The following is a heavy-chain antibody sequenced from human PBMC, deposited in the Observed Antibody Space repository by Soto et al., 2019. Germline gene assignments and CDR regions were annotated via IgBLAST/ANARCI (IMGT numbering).Heavy chain of an antibody. Sequence: QVQLVQSGAEVKRPGSSVKVSCKASGDTFSFYSINWVRQAPGLGLEWMGRVNPILSMSNYAQRFQGRVTLTXDXPTRTAYMELSGLRSEDTAMYYCATSYGSGYRAFDYWGQGALVTVSS. CDR3: ATSYGSGYRAFDY. D-gene: IGHD3-10*01. CDR2: VNPILSMS. J-gene: IGHJ4*02. V-gene: IGHV1-69*04. CDR1: GDTFSFYS.